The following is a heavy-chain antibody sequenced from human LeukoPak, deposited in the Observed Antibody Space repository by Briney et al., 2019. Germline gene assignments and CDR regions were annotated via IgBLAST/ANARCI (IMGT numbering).Heavy chain of an antibody. D-gene: IGHD1-26*01. CDR3: ARAVGAWAAFDA. V-gene: IGHV4-4*02. CDR1: GASIRGTDW. Sequence: SETLSLTCVVSGASIRGTDWWSWVRQAPGKGLEWIGEVFHSGGTNYNLSLKSRVTLSVDKSKNQFSLKLTSLTAADTAVYYCARAVGAWAAFDAWGQGTMVAVSS. CDR2: VFHSGGT. J-gene: IGHJ3*01.